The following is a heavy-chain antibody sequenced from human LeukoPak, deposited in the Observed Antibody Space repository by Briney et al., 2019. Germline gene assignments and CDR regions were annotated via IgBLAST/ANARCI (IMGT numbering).Heavy chain of an antibody. CDR2: IYHSGNT. CDR1: GGSISSGAYY. D-gene: IGHD4/OR15-4a*01. J-gene: IGHJ4*02. Sequence: SQTLSLTSTVSGGSISSGAYYWSWIRQPPGKGLEWIGYIYHSGNTYYNPSLKSRVTISVDRSKNQFSLKLSSVTAADTAVYYCATGVFYGALDYWGQGTLVTVSS. V-gene: IGHV4-30-2*01. CDR3: ATGVFYGALDY.